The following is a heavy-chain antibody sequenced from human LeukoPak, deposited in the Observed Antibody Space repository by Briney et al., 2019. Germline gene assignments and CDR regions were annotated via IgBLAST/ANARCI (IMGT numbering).Heavy chain of an antibody. CDR3: ARGLNNRKTGRRFDVFEI. D-gene: IGHD1-14*01. V-gene: IGHV4-59*01. CDR1: GGSISSYY. CDR2: IYYSGST. Sequence: PSETLSLTCTVSGGSISSYYWSWIRQPPGKGLEWIGYIYYSGSTNYNPSLKSRVTISADTSKNQFSLRLTSVTAADTAVYYCARGLNNRKTGRRFDVFEIWGQGTMVTVSS. J-gene: IGHJ3*02.